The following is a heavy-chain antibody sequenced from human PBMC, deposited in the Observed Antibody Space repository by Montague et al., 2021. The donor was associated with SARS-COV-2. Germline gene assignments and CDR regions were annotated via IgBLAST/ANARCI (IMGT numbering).Heavy chain of an antibody. CDR2: IYWDDDK. Sequence: PALVKPTQTLTLTCTFSGFSLSTTGVGVGWIRQPPGKALEWLALIYWDDDKRYSPSLKSRLTITKDTSKNQVVPTMTNMDPVDTATYYCADRIARHYDTSAYLWCPFDFWGQGTLVTVSS. J-gene: IGHJ4*02. CDR1: GFSLSTTGVG. D-gene: IGHD3-22*01. CDR3: ADRIARHYDTSAYLWCPFDF. V-gene: IGHV2-5*02.